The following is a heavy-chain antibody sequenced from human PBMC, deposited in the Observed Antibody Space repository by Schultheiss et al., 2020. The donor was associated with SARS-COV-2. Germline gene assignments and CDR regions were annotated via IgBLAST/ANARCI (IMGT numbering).Heavy chain of an antibody. V-gene: IGHV4-39*07. CDR3: ARGRGYYDSSGYYFDY. J-gene: IGHJ4*02. D-gene: IGHD3-22*01. CDR2: INHSGST. CDR1: GGSISSSSYY. Sequence: SETLSLTCTVSGGSISSSSYYWGWIRQPPGKGLEWIGEINHSGSTNYNPSLKSRVTISLDRSKNQFSLKLRSLTAADTAVYYCARGRGYYDSSGYYFDYWGQGTLVTVSS.